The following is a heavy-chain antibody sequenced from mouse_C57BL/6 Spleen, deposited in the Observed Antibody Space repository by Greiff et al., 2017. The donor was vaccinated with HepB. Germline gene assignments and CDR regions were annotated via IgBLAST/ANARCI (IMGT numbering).Heavy chain of an antibody. D-gene: IGHD2-4*01. CDR2: ISSGGSYT. CDR3: ARRRFYDYAWFAY. V-gene: IGHV5-6*02. CDR1: GFTFSSYG. Sequence: EVKLVESGGDLVKPGGSLKLSCAASGFTFSSYGMSWVRQTPDKRLEWVATISSGGSYTYYPDSVKGRFTISRDNAKNTLYLQMSSLKSEDTAMYYCARRRFYDYAWFAYWGQGTLVTVSA. J-gene: IGHJ3*01.